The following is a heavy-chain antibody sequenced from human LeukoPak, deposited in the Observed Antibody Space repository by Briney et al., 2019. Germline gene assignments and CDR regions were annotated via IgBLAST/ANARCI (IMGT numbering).Heavy chain of an antibody. V-gene: IGHV4-39*07. CDR1: GGSISSSIYY. J-gene: IGHJ4*02. CDR2: IYYSGNT. D-gene: IGHD6-19*01. Sequence: SETLSLTCTVSGGSISSSIYYWGWIRQPPGKGLEWIGSIYYSGNTYYNPSLKSRVTISVDTSKNQFSLKLNSVTAADTAVYYCARGAGWYQFWGQGTLVTVSS. CDR3: ARGAGWYQF.